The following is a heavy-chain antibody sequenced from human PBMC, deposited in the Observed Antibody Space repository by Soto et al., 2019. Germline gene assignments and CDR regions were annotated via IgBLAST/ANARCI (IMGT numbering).Heavy chain of an antibody. CDR3: AKGESTIFGVVTLAPDYYYYGMDV. D-gene: IGHD3-3*01. J-gene: IGHJ6*02. CDR2: ISNSGSTK. Sequence: GSLRLSCAASGFTFSDYYMSWIRQAPGKGLEWVSYISNSGSTKFYADSVKGRFTISRDNSKNTLYLQMNSLRAEDTAVYYCAKGESTIFGVVTLAPDYYYYGMDVWGQGTTVTVSS. CDR1: GFTFSDYY. V-gene: IGHV3-11*04.